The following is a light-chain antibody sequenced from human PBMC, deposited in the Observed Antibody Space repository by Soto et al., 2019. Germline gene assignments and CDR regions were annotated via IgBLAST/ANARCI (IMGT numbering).Light chain of an antibody. V-gene: IGKV3-20*01. CDR3: QLYGGSHMFS. CDR2: AAS. CDR1: QSISSSY. J-gene: IGKJ2*01. Sequence: EIVLTQSPGTLSLSPGEGGTLSCRASQSISSSYLAWYQQKPGQSPRLLIYAASSRATGIPARFSGSGSGTDFTLTISRLEHEDFAVYYCQLYGGSHMFSFGQGTKLEIK.